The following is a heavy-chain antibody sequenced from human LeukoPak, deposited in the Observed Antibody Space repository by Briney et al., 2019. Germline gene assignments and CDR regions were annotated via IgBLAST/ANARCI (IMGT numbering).Heavy chain of an antibody. D-gene: IGHD6-19*01. CDR1: GFTLSNYW. Sequence: GGSLRLSCAASGFTLSNYWMRWVRQAPGEGMEWVANIKQDGSVKYYVDSVRGRFTISTDNPKNSVYLQMNSLRAEDTAVYYCARIGYSSSCLDYWGQGTLVTVSS. V-gene: IGHV3-7*01. J-gene: IGHJ4*02. CDR2: IKQDGSVK. CDR3: ARIGYSSSCLDY.